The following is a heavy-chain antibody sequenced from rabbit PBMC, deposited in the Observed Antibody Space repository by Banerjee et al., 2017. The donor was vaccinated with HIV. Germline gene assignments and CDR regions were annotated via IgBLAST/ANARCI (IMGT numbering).Heavy chain of an antibody. CDR3: ARKTDFGYVTDGYEYYFNL. J-gene: IGHJ4*01. CDR1: GFSFSSRYW. V-gene: IGHV1S40*01. Sequence: QSLEESGGDLVKPGASLTLTCTASGFSFSSRYWPCWVRQAPGKGLEWIGCIYTGVDSTYYASWAKGRFTISKTSSTTVTLQMTSLTAADTATYFCARKTDFGYVTDGYEYYFNLWGQGTLVTV. D-gene: IGHD6-1*01. CDR2: IYTGVDST.